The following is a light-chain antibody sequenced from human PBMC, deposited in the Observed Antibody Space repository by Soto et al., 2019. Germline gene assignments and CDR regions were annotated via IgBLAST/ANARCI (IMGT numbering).Light chain of an antibody. CDR2: EVS. Sequence: QSVLTQPASLSVAPGQSITISCTGTSSDVGGYKHVSWYQHHPGKAPKLMIYEVSNRPSGVSNRFSGSKSGYTASLTISGLQAEDAADYYCNSQISSGTRVFGTGTQLTVL. V-gene: IGLV2-14*01. CDR1: SSDVGGYKH. CDR3: NSQISSGTRV. J-gene: IGLJ1*01.